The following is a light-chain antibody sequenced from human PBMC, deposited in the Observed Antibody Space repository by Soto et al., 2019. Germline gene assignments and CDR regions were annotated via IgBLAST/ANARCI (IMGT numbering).Light chain of an antibody. CDR3: QQYNNWWT. J-gene: IGKJ1*01. CDR2: GAS. CDR1: QSVSNN. Sequence: EIVMTQSPATLSVSPGERATLSCRASQSVSNNLAWYQKKPGQAPRLLIYGASTRATGIPARFSGSGSGTAVTLSISSREAEDFAFFYCQQYNNWWTFGQGTRVEIK. V-gene: IGKV3-15*01.